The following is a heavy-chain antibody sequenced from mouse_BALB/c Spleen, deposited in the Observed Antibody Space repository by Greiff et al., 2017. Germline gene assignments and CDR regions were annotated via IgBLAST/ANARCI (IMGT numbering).Heavy chain of an antibody. CDR2: ISYSGST. J-gene: IGHJ4*01. Sequence: EVMLVESGPSLVKPSQTLSLTCSVTGDSITSGYWNWIRKFPGNKLEYMGYISYSGSTYYNPSLKSRISITRDTSKNQYYLQLNSVTTEDTATYYCARWKLGRFYAMDYWGQGTSVTVSS. CDR3: ARWKLGRFYAMDY. D-gene: IGHD4-1*01. CDR1: GDSITSGY. V-gene: IGHV3-8*02.